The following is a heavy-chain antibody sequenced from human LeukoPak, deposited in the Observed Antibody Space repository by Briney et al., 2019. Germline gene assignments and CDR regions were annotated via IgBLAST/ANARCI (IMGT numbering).Heavy chain of an antibody. CDR3: ASLPSPVQL. CDR1: GGSISSYY. CDR2: IYHSGRI. V-gene: IGHV4-59*08. J-gene: IGHJ1*01. Sequence: SETLSLTCTVSGGSISSYYWSWIRQPPGKGLEWIGYIYHSGRINYNPSLKSRVTISVDTSMNQVSLRLSSVTAADTAVYYCASLPSPVQLWGQGTLVTVSS.